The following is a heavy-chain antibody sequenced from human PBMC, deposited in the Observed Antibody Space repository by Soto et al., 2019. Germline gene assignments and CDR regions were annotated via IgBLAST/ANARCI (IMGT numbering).Heavy chain of an antibody. CDR1: GFTFITYW. CDR3: ARDRGYGTPFDY. J-gene: IGHJ4*02. D-gene: IGHD5-12*01. CDR2: INNDGSST. Sequence: PGGSLRLSCAASGFTFITYWIHGVRQAPGKGPVWVSRINNDGSSTMYADSVKGRFTISRDNAKNTLYLQMNSLRAEDTAVYYCARDRGYGTPFDYWGQGTLVTVSS. V-gene: IGHV3-74*03.